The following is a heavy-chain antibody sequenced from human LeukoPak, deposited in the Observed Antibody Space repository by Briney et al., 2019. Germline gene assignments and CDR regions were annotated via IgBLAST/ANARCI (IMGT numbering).Heavy chain of an antibody. V-gene: IGHV3-23*01. CDR1: GFTFSTFA. D-gene: IGHD4-17*01. CDR2: ITGTHYTT. CDR3: TKDPNGDYVGAFDP. J-gene: IGHJ5*02. Sequence: GGSLRLSCAASGFTFSTFAMTWVRQAPGKGLEWVSSITGTHYTTYNTDSVKGRFTISRDNSKNTLYPQMNSLRADDTAVYYCTKDPNGDYVGAFDPWGQGTLVTVSS.